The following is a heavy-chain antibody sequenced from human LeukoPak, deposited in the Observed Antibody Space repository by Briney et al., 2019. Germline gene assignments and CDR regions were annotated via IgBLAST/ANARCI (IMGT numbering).Heavy chain of an antibody. CDR1: GFTFSTYW. D-gene: IGHD6-19*01. V-gene: IGHV3-74*01. CDR2: INSDGSSA. Sequence: GGSLRLSCVASGFTFSTYWMHWVRQAPGKGLLWVSRINSDGSSATYADSVKGRFNISRDNAKNTLYLQMNSLRAEDTAVYYCARATSTSGPTFDYWGQGTLVTVSS. J-gene: IGHJ4*02. CDR3: ARATSTSGPTFDY.